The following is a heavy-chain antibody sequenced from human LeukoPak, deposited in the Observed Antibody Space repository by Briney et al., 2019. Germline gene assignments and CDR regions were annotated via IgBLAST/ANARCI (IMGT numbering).Heavy chain of an antibody. Sequence: GRSLRLSCAASGFIFSNYGIHWVRQAPGKGLEWVAVISSDGSYKYYADSVKGRFTISRDNSQNTLYLQMNSLRAEDTAVYYRANTRGSGWYFNYWGQGTLVTVSS. J-gene: IGHJ4*02. CDR3: ANTRGSGWYFNY. V-gene: IGHV3-30*18. D-gene: IGHD6-19*01. CDR2: ISSDGSYK. CDR1: GFIFSNYG.